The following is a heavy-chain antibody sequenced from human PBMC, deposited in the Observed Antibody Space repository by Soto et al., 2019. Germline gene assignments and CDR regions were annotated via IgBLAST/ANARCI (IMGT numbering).Heavy chain of an antibody. CDR2: VFYTGFT. V-gene: IGHV4-39*01. J-gene: IGHJ4*02. D-gene: IGHD1-20*01. Sequence: PSETLSLTCAVSGASISGSYYYWAWLRQSPGKGPEWIGSVFYTGFTSNNPSLESRVSVSVDTSKSQFSLKLSAVTAADTAVYYCATSQKGYNWNYFDHWGQGALVTVSS. CDR3: ATSQKGYNWNYFDH. CDR1: GASISGSYYY.